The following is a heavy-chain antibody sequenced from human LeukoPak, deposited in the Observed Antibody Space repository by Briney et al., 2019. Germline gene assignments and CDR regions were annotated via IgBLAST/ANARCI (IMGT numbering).Heavy chain of an antibody. V-gene: IGHV3-72*01. D-gene: IGHD5-24*01. Sequence: GGSLRLSCAASGFTFSDHYMDWLRQAPGKGLEWVGCTRNKADSYTTDYAASVKGRLSISRDDSQNSLFLQMNSLKTEDTAVYYWARDTRDGIDYWGQGTLVTVSS. CDR2: TRNKADSYTT. J-gene: IGHJ4*02. CDR3: ARDTRDGIDY. CDR1: GFTFSDHY.